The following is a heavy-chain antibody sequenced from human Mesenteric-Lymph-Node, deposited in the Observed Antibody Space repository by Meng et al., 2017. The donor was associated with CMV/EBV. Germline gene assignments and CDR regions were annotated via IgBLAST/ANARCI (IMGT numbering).Heavy chain of an antibody. J-gene: IGHJ4*02. CDR1: ACSISSSSYY. CDR3: ARDGDYYDSSGYNPFDY. V-gene: IGHV4-39*07. D-gene: IGHD3-22*01. CDR2: IYYSGST. Sequence: HLHLQESGPALAKPSETPSLACTVSACSISSSSYYWGWIRQPPGKGLEWIGSIYYSGSTYYNPSLKSRVTISVDTSKNQFSLKLSSVTAADTAVYYCARDGDYYDSSGYNPFDYWGQGTLVTVSS.